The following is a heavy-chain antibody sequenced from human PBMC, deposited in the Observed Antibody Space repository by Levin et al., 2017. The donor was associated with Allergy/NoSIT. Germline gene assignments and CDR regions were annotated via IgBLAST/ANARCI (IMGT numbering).Heavy chain of an antibody. CDR1: GGSVSSAGYY. CDR3: ARGFYSSTYWFDP. Sequence: SETLSLTCTVSGGSVSSAGYYWTWIRQPPGKGLEWIGYIYYSGSSIYKPSLKSRVTISLDMSNNQFSLKLTSVTAVDTAFYYCARGFYSSTYWFDPWGQGTLVTVSS. CDR2: IYYSGSS. V-gene: IGHV4-61*08. D-gene: IGHD6-19*01. J-gene: IGHJ5*02.